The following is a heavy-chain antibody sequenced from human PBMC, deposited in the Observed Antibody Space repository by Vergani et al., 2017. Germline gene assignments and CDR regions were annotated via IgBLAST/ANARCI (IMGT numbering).Heavy chain of an antibody. CDR3: AKGGTITIFGSVDYY. Sequence: DVELLESGGALVQPGGSLRLSCAASGIRFSNYAMSWVRQAPGKGLEWVAAIASSGTITYYSDSVKSRFTVSRDNSQNTLFLQMSSLRAEDTALYYCAKGGTITIFGSVDYYWGQGTLVTVSS. D-gene: IGHD3-3*01. CDR1: GIRFSNYA. J-gene: IGHJ4*02. CDR2: IASSGTIT. V-gene: IGHV3-23*01.